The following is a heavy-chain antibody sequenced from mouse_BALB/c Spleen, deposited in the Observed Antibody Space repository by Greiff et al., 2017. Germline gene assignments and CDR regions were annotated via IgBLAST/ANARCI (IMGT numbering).Heavy chain of an antibody. CDR1: GYTFTSYY. V-gene: IGHV1S56*01. J-gene: IGHJ2*01. CDR2: IYPGNVNT. D-gene: IGHD1-1*02. CDR3: ARYKVAFDY. Sequence: QVQLQQSGPELVKPGASVRISCKASGYTFTSYYIHWVKQRPGQGLEWIGWIYPGNVNTKYNEKFKGKATLTADKSSSTAYMQLSSLTSEDSAVYFCARYKVAFDYWGQGTTLTVSS.